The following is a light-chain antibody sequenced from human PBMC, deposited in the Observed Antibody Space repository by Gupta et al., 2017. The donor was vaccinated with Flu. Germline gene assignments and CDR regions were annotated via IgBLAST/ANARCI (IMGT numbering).Light chain of an antibody. CDR2: GGS. V-gene: IGKV3-20*01. CDR1: QSVSSSS. J-gene: IGKJ2*03. Sequence: EIVLMQSPGSLSLSPGERATLSCRASQSVSSSSLAWYQQIPGQAPRLVIYGGSTRATGIPDRFSGSGSGTDFALTISSLEPEDFAVYYCQHYGSSPYSFGQGTKVEIK. CDR3: QHYGSSPYS.